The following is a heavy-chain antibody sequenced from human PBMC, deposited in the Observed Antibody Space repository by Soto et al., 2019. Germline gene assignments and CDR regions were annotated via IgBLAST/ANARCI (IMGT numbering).Heavy chain of an antibody. CDR1: GGSISSSSYY. Sequence: QLQLQESGPGLVKPSETLSLTCTVSGGSISSSSYYWGWIRQPPGKGLEWIGSIYYSGSTYYNPSIKSRVTISVDTSKNQFSLKLSSVTAADTAVYYCARRDGGNSVDYFDYWGPGTLVTVSS. CDR3: ARRDGGNSVDYFDY. J-gene: IGHJ4*02. V-gene: IGHV4-39*01. CDR2: IYYSGST. D-gene: IGHD2-21*02.